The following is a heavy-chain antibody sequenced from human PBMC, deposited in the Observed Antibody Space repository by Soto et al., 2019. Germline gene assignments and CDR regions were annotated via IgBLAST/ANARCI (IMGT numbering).Heavy chain of an antibody. D-gene: IGHD4-17*01. J-gene: IGHJ4*02. CDR3: ARGRYGDY. V-gene: IGHV1-18*01. CDR2: ISAHNGNT. Sequence: QAHLVQSGPEVKKPGASVKVSCKGSGYIFTRYGIAWVRQAPGQGLEWMGWISAHNGNTEYAQKCQGRVTVTRDTSTSTAYLELRSLRSDDTALYYCARGRYGDYWGQGALVTVSS. CDR1: GYIFTRYG.